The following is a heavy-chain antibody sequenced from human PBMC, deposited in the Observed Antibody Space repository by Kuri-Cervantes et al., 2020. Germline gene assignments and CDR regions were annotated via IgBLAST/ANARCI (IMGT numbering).Heavy chain of an antibody. J-gene: IGHJ5*01. CDR2: IWYDGSNK. CDR3: AKTPNYNSWSGYFDS. CDR1: GFTFSSYA. Sequence: GGSLRLSCAASGFTFSSYAMHWVRQAPGKGLEWVAVIWYDGSNKFYADSVRGRFTISRDNSESTLYLRMNSLRAEDTAVYYCAKTPNYNSWSGYFDSWGRGTLVTVSS. V-gene: IGHV3-33*03. D-gene: IGHD3-3*01.